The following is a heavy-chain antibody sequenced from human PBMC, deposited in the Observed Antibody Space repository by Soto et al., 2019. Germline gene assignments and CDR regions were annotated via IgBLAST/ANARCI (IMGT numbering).Heavy chain of an antibody. CDR1: GFTFSSYE. D-gene: IGHD3-16*01. Sequence: GGSLRLSCAASGFTFSSYEMNWVRQAPGKGLEWVSYISSSGSTIYYADSVKGRFTISRDNAKNSLYLQMNSLGAEDTAVYYCARDIGFDYVNWGQGIPVTVSS. CDR2: ISSSGSTI. V-gene: IGHV3-48*03. CDR3: ARDIGFDYVN. J-gene: IGHJ4*02.